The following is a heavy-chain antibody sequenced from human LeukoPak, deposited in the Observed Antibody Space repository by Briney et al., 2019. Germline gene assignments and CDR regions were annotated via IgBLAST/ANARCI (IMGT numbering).Heavy chain of an antibody. CDR3: ARQTGSGLFILP. CDR2: IYYSGNT. V-gene: IGHV4-39*01. Sequence: SVTLSLTCTVSGVSISSSNSYWGWIRQPPGNGLEWIGSIYYSGNTYYNASLKSQVSISIDTSKNQFSLRLTSVTAADTAVYYCARQTGSGLFILPGGQGTLVTVSS. CDR1: GVSISSSNSY. J-gene: IGHJ4*02. D-gene: IGHD3/OR15-3a*01.